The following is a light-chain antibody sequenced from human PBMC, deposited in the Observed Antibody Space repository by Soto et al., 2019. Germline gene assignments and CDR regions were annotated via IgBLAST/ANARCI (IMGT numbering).Light chain of an antibody. J-gene: IGKJ1*01. Sequence: DIQMTQSPSTLSASVGDRVTITCRASQSINSWLAWYQQKPGKAPKLLIYKASTLESGVPSRFSGSGSGTEFTLTISSLQPDDFATYYCQQYNRYWTFVQGTKVEIK. CDR3: QQYNRYWT. CDR1: QSINSW. CDR2: KAS. V-gene: IGKV1-5*03.